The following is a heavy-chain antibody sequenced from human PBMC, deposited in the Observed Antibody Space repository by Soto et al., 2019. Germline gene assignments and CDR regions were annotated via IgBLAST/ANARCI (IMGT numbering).Heavy chain of an antibody. CDR2: IYYSGST. D-gene: IGHD2-8*01. CDR1: GGSISSYY. V-gene: IGHV4-59*01. CDR3: ARAPGYCTNDVCENWFDP. J-gene: IGHJ5*02. Sequence: SETLSLTCTVSGGSISSYYWSWIRQPPGKGLEWIGYIYYSGSTNYNPSLKSRVTISVDTSKNQFSLKLSSVTAADTAVYYCARAPGYCTNDVCENWFDPWGQGTLVTVSS.